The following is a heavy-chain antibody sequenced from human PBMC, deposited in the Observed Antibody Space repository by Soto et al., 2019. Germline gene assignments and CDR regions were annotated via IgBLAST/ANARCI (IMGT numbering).Heavy chain of an antibody. CDR1: GGTFSSYA. V-gene: IGHV1-69*13. D-gene: IGHD3-22*01. CDR2: IIPIFGTA. CDR3: ASGSYDSSGYSYYFDY. J-gene: IGHJ4*02. Sequence: SVKVSCKASGGTFSSYAISWVRQAPGQGLEWMGGIIPIFGTANYAQKFQGRATITADESTSTAYMELSSLRSEDTAVYYCASGSYDSSGYSYYFDYWGQGTLVTVSS.